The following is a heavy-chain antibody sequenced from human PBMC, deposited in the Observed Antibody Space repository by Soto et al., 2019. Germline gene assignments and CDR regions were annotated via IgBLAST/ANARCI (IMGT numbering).Heavy chain of an antibody. CDR1: GFTFSSYS. CDR3: ASIVVVAAANWFDP. J-gene: IGHJ5*02. D-gene: IGHD2-15*01. Sequence: GGSLRLSCAASGFTFSSYSMNWVRQAPGKGLEWVSYISSSSSTTYYADSVKGRFTISRDNAKNSLYLQMNSLRDEDTAVYYCASIVVVAAANWFDPWGQGTLVTVSS. CDR2: ISSSSSTT. V-gene: IGHV3-48*02.